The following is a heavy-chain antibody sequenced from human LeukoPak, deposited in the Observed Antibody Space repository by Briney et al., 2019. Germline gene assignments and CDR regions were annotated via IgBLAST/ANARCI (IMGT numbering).Heavy chain of an antibody. J-gene: IGHJ4*02. CDR2: IIHTSDIT. CDR1: GFTFRSYA. CDR3: AKGRSGIAAAGLNY. D-gene: IGHD6-13*01. Sequence: GGSLRLSCAAYGFTFRSYAMSWVRQAPGKGREWVAVIIHTSDITSYADSVKGGFTITRDNSKTAPYHQMNSRRAEDKTVLYCAKGRSGIAAAGLNYWGQGTLITVSS. V-gene: IGHV3-23*01.